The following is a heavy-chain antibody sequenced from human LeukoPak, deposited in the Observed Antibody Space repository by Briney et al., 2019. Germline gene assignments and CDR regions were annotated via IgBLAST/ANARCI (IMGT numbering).Heavy chain of an antibody. D-gene: IGHD1-26*01. Sequence: SETLSLTCTVSGGSVSSYHWSWIRQPPGKGLEWIGSIYHSGSTYYNPSLKSRVTISVDTSKNQFSLKLSSVTAADTAVYYCAREEGRLVGATTWGQGTLVTVSS. CDR3: AREEGRLVGATT. J-gene: IGHJ4*02. CDR2: IYHSGST. CDR1: GGSVSSYH. V-gene: IGHV4-38-2*02.